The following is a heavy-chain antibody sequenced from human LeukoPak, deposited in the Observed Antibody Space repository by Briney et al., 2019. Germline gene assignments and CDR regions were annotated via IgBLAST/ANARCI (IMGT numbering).Heavy chain of an antibody. J-gene: IGHJ6*03. CDR3: ARLGLEWFHFYYMVV. V-gene: IGHV1-8*01. Sequence: ASVKVSCKASVYTFTSYDINWVRQATGQGLEWLGWMNPNSGDTGYAQKFQGRVTMTRDTSISTAYLELSSLRSEDTAVYYCARLGLEWFHFYYMVVWRKGTTVTVSS. CDR2: MNPNSGDT. D-gene: IGHD3-3*01. CDR1: VYTFTSYD.